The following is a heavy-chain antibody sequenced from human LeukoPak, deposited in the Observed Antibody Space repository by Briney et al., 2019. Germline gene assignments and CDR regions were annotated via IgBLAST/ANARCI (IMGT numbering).Heavy chain of an antibody. CDR3: AHRLPYNYFDY. CDR2: IYWNDEK. Sequence: SGPTLVKPTPTPTLTCTFSGFSLTRRGVGVGWVRQPPGKALEWLALIYWNDEKRHTPSLKSRLTITKDTSKNQVVLTLTNMDPVDTATYYCAHRLPYNYFDYWGQGTLVTVSS. D-gene: IGHD4-11*01. J-gene: IGHJ4*02. CDR1: GFSLTRRGVG. V-gene: IGHV2-5*01.